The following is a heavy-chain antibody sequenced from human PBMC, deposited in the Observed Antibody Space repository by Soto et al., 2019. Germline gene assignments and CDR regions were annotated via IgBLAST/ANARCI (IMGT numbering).Heavy chain of an antibody. CDR3: ATAGHNYGSGPFGH. Sequence: GGSLRLSCAASGFTFTAYAMGWVRQAPGKGLEWVSAISASGGGTYYADSVKGRFTISRDSSKNTLYLQMNSLRAEDTAVYYCATAGHNYGSGPFGHWAQGTLVTVSS. J-gene: IGHJ5*02. CDR2: ISASGGGT. CDR1: GFTFTAYA. V-gene: IGHV3-23*01. D-gene: IGHD2-15*01.